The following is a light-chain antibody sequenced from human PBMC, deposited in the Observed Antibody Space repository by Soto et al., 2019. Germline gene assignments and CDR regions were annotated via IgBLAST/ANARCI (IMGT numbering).Light chain of an antibody. CDR1: TGAVTSGHY. Sequence: QTVVTQEPSLTVSPGGTVTLTCASSTGAVTSGHYASWFQQKPGQARRTLIYTTNSRHSWTPARFSGSLLGGKAALTLSAVQPEDEAEYYCLLYYGGSQLMFGGGTKLTVL. V-gene: IGLV7-43*01. J-gene: IGLJ3*02. CDR2: TTN. CDR3: LLYYGGSQLM.